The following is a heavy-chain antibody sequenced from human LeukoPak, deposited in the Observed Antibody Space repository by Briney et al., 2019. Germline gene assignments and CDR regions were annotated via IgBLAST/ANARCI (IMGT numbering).Heavy chain of an antibody. J-gene: IGHJ2*01. CDR2: IIPIFGTA. V-gene: IGHV1-69*13. CDR1: GYTFTSYG. Sequence: GASVKVSCKASGYTFTSYGISWVRQAPGQGLEWMGGIIPIFGTANYAQKFQGRVTITADESTSTAYMELSSLRSEDTAVYYCARELWFGDEYYWYFDLWGRGTLVTVSS. D-gene: IGHD3-10*01. CDR3: ARELWFGDEYYWYFDL.